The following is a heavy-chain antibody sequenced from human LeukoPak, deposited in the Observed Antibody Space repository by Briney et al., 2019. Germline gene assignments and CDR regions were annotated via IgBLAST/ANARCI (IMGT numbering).Heavy chain of an antibody. CDR3: AKRGVVIRGILVIGYHQEAYHYDF. V-gene: IGHV3-23*01. Sequence: GGSLRLSCVVSGISLSNYAMTWVRQAPGKGLEWVSYISERGGSTTYADSVKGRFTISRDTSLNTLYLQMNNLRAEDTAVYFCAKRGVVIRGILVIGYHQEAYHYDFWGQGGRVTVSS. CDR2: ISERGGST. D-gene: IGHD3-10*01. J-gene: IGHJ4*02. CDR1: GISLSNYA.